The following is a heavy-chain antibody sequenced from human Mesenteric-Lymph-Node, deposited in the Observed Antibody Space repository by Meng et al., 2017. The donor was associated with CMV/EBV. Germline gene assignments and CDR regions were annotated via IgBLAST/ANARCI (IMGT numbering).Heavy chain of an antibody. CDR1: GFTFSSYA. V-gene: IGHV4-34*01. CDR2: INHSGST. CDR3: ARGLGLSDFHSFDP. D-gene: IGHD3-3*01. J-gene: IGHJ5*02. Sequence: LRLSCAASGFTFSSYAMSWVRQAPGKGLEWIGEINHSGSTNYNPSLKSRVTISVDTSKNQFSLKLSSVTAADTAVYYCARGLGLSDFHSFDPWGQGTLVTVSS.